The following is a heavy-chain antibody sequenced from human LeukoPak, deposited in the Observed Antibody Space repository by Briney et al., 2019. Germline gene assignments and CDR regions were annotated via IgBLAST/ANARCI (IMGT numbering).Heavy chain of an antibody. J-gene: IGHJ4*02. CDR1: GFTFSSYW. CDR3: ARLPVRNRYCSSTSCPPLDY. D-gene: IGHD2-2*01. CDR2: INHSGST. V-gene: IGHV4-34*01. Sequence: PGGSLRLSCAASGFTFSSYWMSWIRQPPGKGLEWIGEINHSGSTNYNPSLKSRVTISVDTSKNQFSLKLSSVTAADTAVYYCARLPVRNRYCSSTSCPPLDYWGQGTLVTVSS.